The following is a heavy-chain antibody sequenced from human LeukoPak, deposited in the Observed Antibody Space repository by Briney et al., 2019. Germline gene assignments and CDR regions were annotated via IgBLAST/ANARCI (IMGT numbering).Heavy chain of an antibody. CDR1: GFTFSSYA. V-gene: IGHV3-23*01. Sequence: PGGSLRLSCAASGFTFSSYAMSWVRQAPGKGLEWVSAISGSGGSTYYADSVKGRFTISRDNSKNTLYLQMNSLRAEDTAVYYCATRSFHDGSGFYYVGVEQHFQHWGQGTLVTVSS. CDR3: ATRSFHDGSGFYYVGVEQHFQH. D-gene: IGHD3-22*01. CDR2: ISGSGGST. J-gene: IGHJ1*01.